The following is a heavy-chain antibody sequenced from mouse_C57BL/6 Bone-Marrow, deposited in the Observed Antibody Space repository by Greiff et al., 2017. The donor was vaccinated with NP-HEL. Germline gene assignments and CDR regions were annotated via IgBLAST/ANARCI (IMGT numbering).Heavy chain of an antibody. J-gene: IGHJ2*01. V-gene: IGHV1-61*01. CDR1: GYTFTSYW. D-gene: IGHD2-5*01. CDR2: IYPSDSET. CDR3: ARRAYYSNFYYFDY. Sequence: QVQLQQPGAELVRPGSSVKLSCKASGYTFTSYWMDWVKQRPGQGLEWIGNIYPSDSETHYNQKFKDKATLTVDKSSSTAYMQLSSLTSEDSAVYYCARRAYYSNFYYFDYWGQGTTLTVSS.